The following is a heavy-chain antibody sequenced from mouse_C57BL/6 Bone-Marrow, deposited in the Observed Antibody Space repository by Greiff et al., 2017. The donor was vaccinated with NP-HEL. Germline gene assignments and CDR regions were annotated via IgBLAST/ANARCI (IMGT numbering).Heavy chain of an antibody. CDR3: ARGPYGSSYPWYFDV. V-gene: IGHV1-55*01. D-gene: IGHD1-1*01. Sequence: QVQLQQPGAELVKPGASVKMSCKASGYTFTSYWITWVKQRPGQGLEWIGDIYPGSGSTNYNEKFKSKATLTVDTSSSTAYMQLSSLTSEDSAVYYCARGPYGSSYPWYFDVWGTGTTVTVSS. CDR1: GYTFTSYW. J-gene: IGHJ1*03. CDR2: IYPGSGST.